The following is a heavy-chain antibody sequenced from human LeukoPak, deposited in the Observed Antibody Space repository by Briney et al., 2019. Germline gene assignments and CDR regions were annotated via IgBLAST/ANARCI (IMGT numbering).Heavy chain of an antibody. CDR3: ARRRIVATIDY. CDR1: GDSISSSGYY. V-gene: IGHV4-39*01. Sequence: SETLSLTCGVSGDSISSSGYYWAWIRQPPGKGLEWIGSISYTGTTYYNPSLKSRLTISADTSKNQFSLKLTSVTAADTAVYYCARRRIVATIDYRGQGTLVTVSS. CDR2: ISYTGTT. J-gene: IGHJ4*02. D-gene: IGHD5-12*01.